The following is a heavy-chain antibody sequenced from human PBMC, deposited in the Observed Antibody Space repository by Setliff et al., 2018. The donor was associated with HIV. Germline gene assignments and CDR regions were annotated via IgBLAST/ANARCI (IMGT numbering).Heavy chain of an antibody. Sequence: SETLSLTCSVSDASIKSNNYYWVWIRQTPGKGLEWIGSIYQSGTAYYNPSLKSRVTISVDTSKNQFSLKLTSVTAADTAVYYCARTLRAAAMGYFDYWGQGTLVTVSS. D-gene: IGHD5-18*01. J-gene: IGHJ4*02. V-gene: IGHV4-39*07. CDR1: DASIKSNNYY. CDR3: ARTLRAAAMGYFDY. CDR2: IYQSGTA.